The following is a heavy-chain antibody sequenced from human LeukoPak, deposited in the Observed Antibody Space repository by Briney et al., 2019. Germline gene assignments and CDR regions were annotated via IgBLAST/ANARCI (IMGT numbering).Heavy chain of an antibody. D-gene: IGHD6-13*01. V-gene: IGHV3-23*01. Sequence: GGSLGLSCAASGFTFSSYSMNWVRQAPGKGLEWVSSIGGSGGSTYYADSVKGRFTISRDNSKNTLYLQMNSLRAEDTAVYYCAKVETAAAATLRGFDYWGQGTLVTVSS. CDR1: GFTFSSYS. CDR3: AKVETAAAATLRGFDY. J-gene: IGHJ4*02. CDR2: IGGSGGST.